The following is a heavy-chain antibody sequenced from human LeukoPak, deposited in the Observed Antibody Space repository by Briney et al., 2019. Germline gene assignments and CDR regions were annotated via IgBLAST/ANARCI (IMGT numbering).Heavy chain of an antibody. CDR3: ARHPHTAYNWFDP. V-gene: IGHV4-38-2*01. CDR1: GYSISSASY. Sequence: SETLSLTCAVSGYSISSASYWGWIRQPPGKGLEWIGSIYYSGSTYYNPSLKSRVTISVDTSKNQFSLKLSSVTAADTAVYYCARHPHTAYNWFDPWGQGTLVTVSS. J-gene: IGHJ5*02. CDR2: IYYSGST. D-gene: IGHD4-17*01.